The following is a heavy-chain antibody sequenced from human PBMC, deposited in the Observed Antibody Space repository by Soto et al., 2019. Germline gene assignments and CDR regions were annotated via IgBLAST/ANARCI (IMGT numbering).Heavy chain of an antibody. CDR2: IYPGDSDT. CDR3: ASHISKFRYYYSAMSV. D-gene: IGHD2-21*01. Sequence: GRQKPGEGLEWMGIIYPGDSDTRYSPSFQGQVTITADKSTSTAYLQWNTLKASDTAMYYRASHISKFRYYYSAMSVLGRVTPVTVSS. J-gene: IGHJ6*02. V-gene: IGHV5-51*01.